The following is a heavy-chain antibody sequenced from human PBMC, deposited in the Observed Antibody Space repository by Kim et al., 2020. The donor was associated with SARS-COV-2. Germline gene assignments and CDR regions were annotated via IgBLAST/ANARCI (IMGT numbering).Heavy chain of an antibody. CDR2: ISGSGGST. Sequence: GGSLRLSCAASGFTFSSYAMSWVRQAPGKGLEWVSAISGSGGSTYYADSVKGRFTISRDNSKNTLYLQMNSLRAEDTAVYYCAKVLVAENRHYYGSGSYFYVDYYYGMDVWGQGTTVTVSS. J-gene: IGHJ6*02. CDR3: AKVLVAENRHYYGSGSYFYVDYYYGMDV. D-gene: IGHD3-10*01. CDR1: GFTFSSYA. V-gene: IGHV3-23*01.